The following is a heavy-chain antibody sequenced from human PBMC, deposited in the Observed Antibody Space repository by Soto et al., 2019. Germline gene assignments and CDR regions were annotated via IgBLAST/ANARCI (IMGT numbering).Heavy chain of an antibody. CDR1: GGSISSGGYS. CDR3: ASSFWLRDYFDY. V-gene: IGHV4-30-2*01. D-gene: IGHD3-9*01. Sequence: SETLSLTCAVSGGSISSGGYSWSWIRQPPGKGLEWIGYIYHSGSTYYNPSLKSRVTISVDRSKNQFSLKLSSVTAADTAVYYCASSFWLRDYFDYWGQGTLVTVPQ. CDR2: IYHSGST. J-gene: IGHJ4*02.